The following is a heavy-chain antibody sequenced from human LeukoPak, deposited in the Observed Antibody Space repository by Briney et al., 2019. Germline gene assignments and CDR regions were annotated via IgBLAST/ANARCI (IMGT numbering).Heavy chain of an antibody. D-gene: IGHD3-3*01. CDR1: GFTFSSYA. Sequence: GGSLRLSCAASGFTFSSYAMSWVRQAPGEGLEWVSAISDSGDTIYYADSVKGRFTISRDNSKNTLYLQMNSLRAEDTAVYYCAKDTTGISIFGVVIGDFDYWGQGTLVTVSS. CDR2: ISDSGDTI. J-gene: IGHJ4*02. CDR3: AKDTTGISIFGVVIGDFDY. V-gene: IGHV3-23*01.